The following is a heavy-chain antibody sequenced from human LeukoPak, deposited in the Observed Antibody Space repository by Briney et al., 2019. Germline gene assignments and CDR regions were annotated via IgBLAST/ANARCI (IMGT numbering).Heavy chain of an antibody. CDR2: INPNGGHT. J-gene: IGHJ6*03. V-gene: IGHV1-46*01. CDR3: ARTGVRGVIGMAQESSRHTSYYYMDV. CDR1: GFTFTGYY. Sequence: ASVKVSCKTAGFTFTGYYMHWVRQAPGQGLEWMGMINPNGGHTDYAQKFQGRVTITTDESTSTAYMELSSLRSEDTAVYYCARTGVRGVIGMAQESSRHTSYYYMDVWGKGTTVTVSS. D-gene: IGHD3-10*01.